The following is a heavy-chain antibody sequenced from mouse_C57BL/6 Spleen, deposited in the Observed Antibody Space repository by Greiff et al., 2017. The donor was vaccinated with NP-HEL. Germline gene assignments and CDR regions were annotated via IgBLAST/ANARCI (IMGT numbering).Heavy chain of an antibody. D-gene: IGHD3-2*02. CDR2: IHPSDSDT. CDR1: GYTFTSYW. Sequence: QVQLQQPGAELVKPGASVKVSCKASGYTFTSYWMHWVKQRPGQGLEWIGRIHPSDSDTNYNQKFKGKATLTVDKSSSTAYMQLSSLTSEDSAVYDCAIPLDSSGYVGFAYWGQGTLVTVSA. V-gene: IGHV1-74*01. CDR3: AIPLDSSGYVGFAY. J-gene: IGHJ3*01.